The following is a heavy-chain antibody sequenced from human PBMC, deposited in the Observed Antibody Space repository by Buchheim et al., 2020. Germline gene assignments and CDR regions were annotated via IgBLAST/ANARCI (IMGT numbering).Heavy chain of an antibody. CDR3: ARHGYDFWSGYYASWDY. D-gene: IGHD3-3*01. J-gene: IGHJ4*02. Sequence: QVQLQEPGPGLVKPSETLSLTCTVSGGSISSYYWSWIRQPPGKGLEWIGYIYYSGSTNYNPSLKSRVTISVDTSKNQFSLKLSSVTAADTVVYYCARHGYDFWSGYYASWDYWGQGTL. CDR2: IYYSGST. V-gene: IGHV4-59*08. CDR1: GGSISSYY.